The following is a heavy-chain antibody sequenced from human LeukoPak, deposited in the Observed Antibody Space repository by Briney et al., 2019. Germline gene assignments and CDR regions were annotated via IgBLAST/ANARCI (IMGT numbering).Heavy chain of an antibody. CDR2: IHYSGAT. V-gene: IGHV4-59*08. CDR3: ATLRGASTAVFDS. J-gene: IGHJ4*02. D-gene: IGHD2-21*02. Sequence: SETLSLTCTVSADSITNHYWSWIRQPPGKGLEWIGYIHYSGATNYSPSLKSRVTISVDTSKNQFSLKLSSVTAADTALYYCATLRGASTAVFDSWGQGTLVTVSS. CDR1: ADSITNHY.